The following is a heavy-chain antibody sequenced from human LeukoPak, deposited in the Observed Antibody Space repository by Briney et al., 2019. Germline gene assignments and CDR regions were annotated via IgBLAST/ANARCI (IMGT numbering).Heavy chain of an antibody. Sequence: GGSLRLSCAASGFTFSSYSMNWVRQAPGKGLEWVSSISSSSSYIYYADSVKGRFTISRDNAKNSLYLQMNSLRAEDTAVYYCARVHSLWPPDAFDIWGQGTMVTVSS. CDR2: ISSSSSYI. CDR1: GFTFSSYS. V-gene: IGHV3-21*01. CDR3: ARVHSLWPPDAFDI. J-gene: IGHJ3*02. D-gene: IGHD2-21*01.